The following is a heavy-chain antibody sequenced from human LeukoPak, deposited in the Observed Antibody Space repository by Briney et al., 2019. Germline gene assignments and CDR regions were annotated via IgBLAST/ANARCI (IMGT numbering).Heavy chain of an antibody. CDR3: ARHLQIYCDSRYWFEP. J-gene: IGHJ5*02. D-gene: IGHD4-17*01. CDR2: IYYGGST. CDR1: GGSINNYY. Sequence: SETLSLTCTVSGGSINNYYASCIRQPPGKGLEWIGYIYYGGSTNYNPSLKGRVTISVDTSKNQLSLKVSSVTATDTAVYYCARHLQIYCDSRYWFEPWGQRTLVTVSS. V-gene: IGHV4-59*08.